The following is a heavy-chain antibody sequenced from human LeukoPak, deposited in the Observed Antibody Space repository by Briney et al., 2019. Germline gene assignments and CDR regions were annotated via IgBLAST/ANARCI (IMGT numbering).Heavy chain of an antibody. D-gene: IGHD2-2*01. CDR2: ISWNSGSI. CDR3: AKGRDKYQLLSKNWFDP. CDR1: GFTFDDYA. J-gene: IGHJ5*02. Sequence: TGGSLRLSCAASGFTFDDYAMHWVRQAPGKGLEWVSGISWNSGSIGYADSVKGRLTISRDNAKNSLYLQMNSLRAEDTALYYCAKGRDKYQLLSKNWFDPWGQGTLVTVSS. V-gene: IGHV3-9*01.